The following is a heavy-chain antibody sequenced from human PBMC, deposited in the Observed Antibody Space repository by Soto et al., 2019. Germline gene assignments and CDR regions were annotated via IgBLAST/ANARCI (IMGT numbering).Heavy chain of an antibody. CDR1: GYTFTSYD. CDR2: MNPNTGNS. V-gene: IGHV1-8*01. Sequence: ASVKVSCKASGYTFTSYDIYWVRQATGQGLEWMGWMNPNTGNSGYAQKFQGRVTMTSDTSISTAHMELSSLGSEDTAVYYCARRAETNGWNGFGADKYYFDFWGQGTLVTVSS. D-gene: IGHD1-1*01. CDR3: ARRAETNGWNGFGADKYYFDF. J-gene: IGHJ4*02.